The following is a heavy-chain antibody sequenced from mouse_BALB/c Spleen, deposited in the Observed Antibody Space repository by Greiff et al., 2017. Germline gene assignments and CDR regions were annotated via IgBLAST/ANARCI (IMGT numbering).Heavy chain of an antibody. CDR2: IDPANGNT. D-gene: IGHD1-1*01. CDR3: ARYYGSSSMDY. J-gene: IGHJ4*01. Sequence: EVKLVESGAELVKPGASVKLSCTASGFNIKDTYMHWVKQRPEQGLEWIGRIDPANGNTKYDPKFQGKATITADTSSNTAYLQLSSLTSEDTAVYYCARYYGSSSMDYWGQGTSVTVSS. CDR1: GFNIKDTY. V-gene: IGHV14-3*02.